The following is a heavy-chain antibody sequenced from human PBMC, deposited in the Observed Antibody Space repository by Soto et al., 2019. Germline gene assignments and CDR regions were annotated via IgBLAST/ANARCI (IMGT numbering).Heavy chain of an antibody. D-gene: IGHD3-10*01. CDR2: ISGSGGST. CDR1: GFTFSNYA. Sequence: EVQLLESGGGLVQPGGSLRLSCAASGFTFSNYAMSWVRQAPGKGLEWVSAISGSGGSTYYADSVKGRFTISRDNSKNTLYLQMNSLRAEDTVVYYCAQGGMRQPFGEFDYWGQGTLVTVSS. J-gene: IGHJ4*02. V-gene: IGHV3-23*01. CDR3: AQGGMRQPFGEFDY.